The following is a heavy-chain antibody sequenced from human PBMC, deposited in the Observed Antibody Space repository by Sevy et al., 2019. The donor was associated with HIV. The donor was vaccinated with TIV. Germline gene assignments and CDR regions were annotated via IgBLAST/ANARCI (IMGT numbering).Heavy chain of an antibody. CDR3: AKGGDVWVTTQNNY. D-gene: IGHD3-16*01. Sequence: GGSLRLSCAASGFIFDNYAMTWVRQAPGKGLEWVSGITASGGTRNYADSVKGRFTISRDNPKNTLYLQMNSLRDEDTALYYCAKGGDVWVTTQNNYWGLGTLVTVSS. J-gene: IGHJ4*02. V-gene: IGHV3-23*01. CDR2: ITASGGTR. CDR1: GFIFDNYA.